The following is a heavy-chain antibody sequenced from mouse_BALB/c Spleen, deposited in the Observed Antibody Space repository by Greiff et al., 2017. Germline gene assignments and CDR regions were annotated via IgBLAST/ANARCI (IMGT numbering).Heavy chain of an antibody. V-gene: IGHV5-9-4*01. D-gene: IGHD3-1*01. J-gene: IGHJ3*01. Sequence: EVQLVESGGGLVKPGGSLKLSCAASGFTFSSYAMSWVRQSPEKRLEWVAEISSGGSYTYYPDTVTGRFTISRDNAKNTLYLEMSSLRSEDTAMYYCAREGARGFAYWGQGTLVTVSA. CDR3: AREGARGFAY. CDR2: ISSGGSYT. CDR1: GFTFSSYA.